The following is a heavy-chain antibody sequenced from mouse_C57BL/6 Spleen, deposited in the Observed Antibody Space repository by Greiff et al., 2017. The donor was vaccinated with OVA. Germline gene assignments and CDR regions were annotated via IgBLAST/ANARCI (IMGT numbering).Heavy chain of an antibody. CDR2: IDPETGGT. V-gene: IGHV1-15*01. D-gene: IGHD1-1*01. J-gene: IGHJ2*01. Sequence: VQLVESGAELVRPGASVTLSCKASGYTFTDYEMHWVKQTPVHGLEWIGAIDPETGGTAYNQKFKGKAILTADKSSSTAYMELRSLTSEDSAVYYCTITRDYFDYWGQGTTLTVSS. CDR3: TITRDYFDY. CDR1: GYTFTDYE.